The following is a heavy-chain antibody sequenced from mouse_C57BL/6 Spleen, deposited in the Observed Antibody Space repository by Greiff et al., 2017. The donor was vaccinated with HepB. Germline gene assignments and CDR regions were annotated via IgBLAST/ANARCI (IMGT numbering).Heavy chain of an antibody. Sequence: VQLQQSGPELVKPGASVKISCKASGYAFSSSWMNWVKQRPGKGLEWIGRIYPGDGDTNYNGKFKGKATLTADKSSSTAYMQLSSLTSEDSAVYFCAREGHYDGFAYWGQGTLVTVSA. CDR1: GYAFSSSW. V-gene: IGHV1-82*01. CDR3: AREGHYDGFAY. D-gene: IGHD2-4*01. CDR2: IYPGDGDT. J-gene: IGHJ3*01.